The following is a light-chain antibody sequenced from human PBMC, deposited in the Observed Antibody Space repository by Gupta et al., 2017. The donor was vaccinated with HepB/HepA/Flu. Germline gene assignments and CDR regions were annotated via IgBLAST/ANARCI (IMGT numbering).Light chain of an antibody. CDR1: SSNIGSNY. Sequence: QSVVTQPPSASGTPGQRVTISCSGSSSNIGSNYVYWYQQLPGTAPKLLIYGNNQRPSGVPDRFSGSKSGTSASLAIXGXRSEDEXDYYCAAWDDSLSGYVFGTGTKVTVL. J-gene: IGLJ1*01. CDR3: AAWDDSLSGYV. V-gene: IGLV1-47*01. CDR2: GNN.